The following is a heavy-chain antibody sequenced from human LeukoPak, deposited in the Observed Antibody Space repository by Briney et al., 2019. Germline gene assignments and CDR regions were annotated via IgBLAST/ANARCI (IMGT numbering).Heavy chain of an antibody. J-gene: IGHJ6*02. Sequence: ASVKVSCKASGYTFTGYYMHWVRQAPGQGLEWMGWINPNSGGTNYAQKFQGRVTMTRDTSISTAYMELSRLRSDDTAVYYRAREVGATTYYYYGMDVWGQGTTVTVSS. CDR1: GYTFTGYY. D-gene: IGHD1-26*01. CDR3: AREVGATTYYYYGMDV. CDR2: INPNSGGT. V-gene: IGHV1-2*02.